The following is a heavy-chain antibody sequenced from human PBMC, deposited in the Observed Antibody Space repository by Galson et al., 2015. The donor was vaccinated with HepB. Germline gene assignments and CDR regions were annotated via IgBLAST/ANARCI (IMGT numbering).Heavy chain of an antibody. V-gene: IGHV3-23*01. D-gene: IGHD3-10*01. CDR1: GLPFNTYA. CDR3: GHGLWQTTIDS. J-gene: IGHJ4*02. CDR2: ISGTGGNT. Sequence: SLRLSCAASGLPFNTYAMSWVRQAPGKGLEWVSAISGTGGNTFYTDSVKGRFTISRDNSKNTFSLQMNSLRAEDTAIYYCGHGLWQTTIDSWGQGALVTVSS.